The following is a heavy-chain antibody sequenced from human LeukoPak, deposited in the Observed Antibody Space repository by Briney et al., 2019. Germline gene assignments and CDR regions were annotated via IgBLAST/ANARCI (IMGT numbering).Heavy chain of an antibody. CDR2: ISGSGGST. D-gene: IGHD3-3*01. J-gene: IGHJ5*02. CDR1: GFTFSSYA. Sequence: PGGSLRLPCAASGFTFSSYAMSWVRQAPGKGLEWVSAISGSGGSTYYADSVKGRFTISRDNSKNTLYLQMSSLRAEDTAVYYCAKGLGYDFWSGPDWFAPWGQETLVTVPS. CDR3: AKGLGYDFWSGPDWFAP. V-gene: IGHV3-23*01.